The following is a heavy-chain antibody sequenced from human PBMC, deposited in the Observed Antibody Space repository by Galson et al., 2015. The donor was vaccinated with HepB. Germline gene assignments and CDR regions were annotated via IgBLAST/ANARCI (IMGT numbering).Heavy chain of an antibody. CDR1: GFTFSSYG. Sequence: LRLSCAASGFTFSSYGMHWVRQAPGKGLEWVAVISYDGSNKYYADSVKGRFTISRDNPKNTLYLQINSLRAEDTAVYYCAKSRLDSSSWSTGGYYYGMDVWGQGTTVTVSS. V-gene: IGHV3-30*18. CDR2: ISYDGSNK. J-gene: IGHJ6*02. D-gene: IGHD6-13*01. CDR3: AKSRLDSSSWSTGGYYYGMDV.